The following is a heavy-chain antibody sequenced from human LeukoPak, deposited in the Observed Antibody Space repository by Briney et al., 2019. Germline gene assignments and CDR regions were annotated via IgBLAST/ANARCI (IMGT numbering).Heavy chain of an antibody. CDR2: IYWDDDK. V-gene: IGHV2-5*02. D-gene: IGHD1-26*01. CDR3: AHTLSGSYADH. CDR1: GFSLSSSGVG. Sequence: SGPTLVNPTQTLTLTCTFSGFSLSSSGVGVGWIRQPPGKALEWLGIIYWDDDKRYSPSLKSRLTITKDTSENQVVLTMTNMDPVDTATYYCAHTLSGSYADHWGQGTLVTVSS. J-gene: IGHJ4*02.